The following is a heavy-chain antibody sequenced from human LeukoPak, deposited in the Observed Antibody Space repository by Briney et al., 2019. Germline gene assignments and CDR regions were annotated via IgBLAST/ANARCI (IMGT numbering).Heavy chain of an antibody. D-gene: IGHD6-19*01. CDR2: ISSSSSYI. J-gene: IGHJ6*02. V-gene: IGHV3-21*04. Sequence: GGSLRLSCAASGFTFSSYSMNWVRQAPGKGLEWVSSISSSSSYIYYADSVKGRFTISRDNAKNSLYLQMNSLRAEDTALYYCAKDMGAVAGAHYGMDVWGQGTTVTVSS. CDR3: AKDMGAVAGAHYGMDV. CDR1: GFTFSSYS.